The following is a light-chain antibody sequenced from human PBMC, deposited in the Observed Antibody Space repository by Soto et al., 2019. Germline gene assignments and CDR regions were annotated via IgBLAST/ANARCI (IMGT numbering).Light chain of an antibody. Sequence: FTTFPFTRPLSRETHTTLSCMTSQSVRSSYLAWYQQKPGQAPRLLIYGASSRATGIPDRFSGSGSGTDFTLTISSLQPEDFATDCCQHGESPPNTFREGTNVDIK. CDR2: GAS. CDR1: QSVRSSY. J-gene: IGKJ4*01. V-gene: IGKV3-20*01. CDR3: QHGESPPNT.